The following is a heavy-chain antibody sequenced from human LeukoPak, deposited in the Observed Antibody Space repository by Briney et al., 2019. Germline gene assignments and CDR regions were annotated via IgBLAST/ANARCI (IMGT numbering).Heavy chain of an antibody. V-gene: IGHV1-2*02. CDR2: INPNSGGT. Sequence: GASVKVSCKASGYTFTGYYMHWVRQAPGQGLEWMGWINPNSGGTNYAQKFQGRVTMTGDTSISTAYMELSRLRSDDTAVYYCARDLNPIVGASEVDYWGQGTLVTVSS. CDR1: GYTFTGYY. CDR3: ARDLNPIVGASEVDY. J-gene: IGHJ4*02. D-gene: IGHD1-26*01.